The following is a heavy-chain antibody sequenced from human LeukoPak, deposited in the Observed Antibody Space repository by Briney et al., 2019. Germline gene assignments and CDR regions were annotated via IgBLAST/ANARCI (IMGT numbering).Heavy chain of an antibody. CDR1: GFTFSSYA. V-gene: IGHV3-23*01. D-gene: IGHD3-22*01. Sequence: PGGSLRLPCVASGFTFSSYAINWVRQAPGRGLEWVSIISGSGDNTNYADSVKGRFTISRDNAKNSLYLQMNSLRAEDTAVYYCARGGWSGYYYDWGQGTLVTVS. J-gene: IGHJ4*02. CDR2: ISGSGDNT. CDR3: ARGGWSGYYYD.